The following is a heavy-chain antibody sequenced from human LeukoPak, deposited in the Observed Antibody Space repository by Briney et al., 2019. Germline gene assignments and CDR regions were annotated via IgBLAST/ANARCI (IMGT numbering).Heavy chain of an antibody. Sequence: GGSLRLSXAASGFTFSSYGMHWVRQAPGKGVEWVAVIWYDGSNKYYADSVKGRFTISRDNSKNTLYLQMNSLRAEDTAVYYCARVYTMMDYFDYWGQGTLVTVSS. V-gene: IGHV3-33*01. CDR1: GFTFSSYG. J-gene: IGHJ4*02. D-gene: IGHD3-22*01. CDR3: ARVYTMMDYFDY. CDR2: IWYDGSNK.